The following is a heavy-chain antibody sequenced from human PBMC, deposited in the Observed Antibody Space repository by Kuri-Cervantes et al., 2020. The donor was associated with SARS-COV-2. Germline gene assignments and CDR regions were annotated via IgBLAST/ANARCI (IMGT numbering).Heavy chain of an antibody. J-gene: IGHJ4*02. Sequence: SETLSLTCTVSGGSISSRSYYWGWLRQPPGKGLEWIGSIYYSGSTYYNPSLKSRVTISVNTSKNQFSLKLSSVTAADTAVYSCTRGARGVGNYWGQGTLVTVSS. D-gene: IGHD3-10*01. V-gene: IGHV4-39*07. CDR2: IYYSGST. CDR3: TRGARGVGNY. CDR1: GGSISSRSYY.